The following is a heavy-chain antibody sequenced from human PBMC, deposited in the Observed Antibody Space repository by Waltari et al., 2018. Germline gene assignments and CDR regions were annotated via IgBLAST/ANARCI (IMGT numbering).Heavy chain of an antibody. D-gene: IGHD2-15*01. V-gene: IGHV3-7*01. J-gene: IGHJ4*02. CDR1: GFPFSTYC. CDR2: IKEDGSEK. Sequence: EVQLVESGGGLVQPGGSLSLSCAGSGFPFSTYCFGGVRQAPGKGLEWVANIKEDGSEKNYVDSVKGRFTISRDNAKNSLFLEMNSLRAEDTAVYYCANLGYCSGGICYPPFDYWGQGTLVTVSS. CDR3: ANLGYCSGGICYPPFDY.